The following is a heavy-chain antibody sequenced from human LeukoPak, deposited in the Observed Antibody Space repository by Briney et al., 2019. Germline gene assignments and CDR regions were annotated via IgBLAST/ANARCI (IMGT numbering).Heavy chain of an antibody. CDR3: AKGGYWFDP. CDR2: ISGSGGDA. D-gene: IGHD3-22*01. J-gene: IGHJ5*02. CDR1: GFTFSSYV. V-gene: IGHV3-23*01. Sequence: GGSLRLSCAASGFTFSSYVMSWVRQAPGKGLEWVSVISGSGGDAYYADSVKGRFIISRDNSKNTLYLQMNSLRAEDTAVYYCAKGGYWFDPWGQGTLVTVSS.